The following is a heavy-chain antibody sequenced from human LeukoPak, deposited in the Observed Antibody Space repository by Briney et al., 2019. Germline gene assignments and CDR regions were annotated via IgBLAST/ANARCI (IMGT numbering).Heavy chain of an antibody. D-gene: IGHD3-10*01. V-gene: IGHV1-8*01. CDR3: ARGLQVRYYYGSGIGDY. J-gene: IGHJ4*02. Sequence: ASVKVSCKASGYTFTSYDINWVRQATGQGLEWMGWMNPNSGNTGYAQKFQGRVTMTRNTSISTAYMELSSLRSEDTAVYYCARGLQVRYYYGSGIGDYWGQGTLVTVSS. CDR1: GYTFTSYD. CDR2: MNPNSGNT.